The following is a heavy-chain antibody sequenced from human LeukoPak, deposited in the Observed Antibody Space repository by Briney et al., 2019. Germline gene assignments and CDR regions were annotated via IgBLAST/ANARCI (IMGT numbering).Heavy chain of an antibody. CDR2: ISSTSSSI. CDR1: GFTFSSYS. J-gene: IGHJ4*02. D-gene: IGHD5-12*01. Sequence: GGSLRLSCAASGFTFSSYSMNWVRQAPGTGLEWVSSISSTSSSITYADSVKGRFTISRDNANNSMYLQMDSLRAEDTAVYYCAKDSTLGGYDTHIDYWGQGTLVTVSS. CDR3: AKDSTLGGYDTHIDY. V-gene: IGHV3-21*01.